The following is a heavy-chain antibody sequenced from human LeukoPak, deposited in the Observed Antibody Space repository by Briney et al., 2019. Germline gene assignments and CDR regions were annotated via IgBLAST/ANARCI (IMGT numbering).Heavy chain of an antibody. J-gene: IGHJ3*02. CDR3: AGPSIVGALDAFDI. V-gene: IGHV5-51*01. CDR2: FYPGDSYT. CDR1: GYSFTSYW. Sequence: GESLKISCKSSGYSFTSYWIAWVRQMPGKGVEWMGIFYPGDSYTKYSPSFQGQVTFSADKSISTAYLKWSSLKGSDTAMYYCAGPSIVGALDAFDIWGQGTMVTVSS. D-gene: IGHD1-26*01.